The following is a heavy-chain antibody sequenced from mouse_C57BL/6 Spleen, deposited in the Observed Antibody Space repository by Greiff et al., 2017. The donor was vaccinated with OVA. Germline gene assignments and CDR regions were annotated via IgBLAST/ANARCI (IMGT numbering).Heavy chain of an antibody. CDR2: IDPETGGT. D-gene: IGHD2-1*01. CDR3: TRKIYYGNYNWFAY. Sequence: VQLKESGAELVRPGASVTLSCKASGYTFTDYEMHWVKQTPVHGLEWIGAIDPETGGTAYNQKFKGKAILTADKSSSTAYMELRSLTSEDSAVYYCTRKIYYGNYNWFAYWGQGTLVTVSA. CDR1: GYTFTDYE. J-gene: IGHJ3*01. V-gene: IGHV1-15*01.